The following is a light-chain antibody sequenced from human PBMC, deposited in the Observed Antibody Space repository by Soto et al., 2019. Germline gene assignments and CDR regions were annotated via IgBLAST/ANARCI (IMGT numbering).Light chain of an antibody. J-gene: IGKJ2*01. CDR2: GAS. CDR1: PSVSTRY. V-gene: IGKV3-20*01. CDR3: HQFGSSPPAFT. Sequence: ESMLTQSPGTLSLSPGERATLSCRASPSVSTRYLAWYQQKPGQAPRLLIYGASISAAGIPDRFSGIGSGTDVTLTISRLEPEDFAVYYCHQFGSSPPAFTFGQGTKLEI.